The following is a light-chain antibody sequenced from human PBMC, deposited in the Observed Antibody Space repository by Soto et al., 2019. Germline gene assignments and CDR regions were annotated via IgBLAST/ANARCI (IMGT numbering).Light chain of an antibody. Sequence: EIVMTQSPATLSVSPGERITLSCRASQSITTSLAWYQQKPGQAPRLLIYGASTRATNVPARFSGSGSGTDFSLTISSLQSEDFAVYYCQQYNNWPPKTFGQGTKVDIK. V-gene: IGKV3-15*01. CDR3: QQYNNWPPKT. CDR1: QSITTS. CDR2: GAS. J-gene: IGKJ1*01.